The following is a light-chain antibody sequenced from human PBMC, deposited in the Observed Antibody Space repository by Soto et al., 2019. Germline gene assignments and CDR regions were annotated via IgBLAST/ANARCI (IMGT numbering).Light chain of an antibody. CDR3: QQYNTYSPT. CDR1: QSIGSW. Sequence: DIQMTQSPSTLSSSVGDRVTITCRASQSIGSWLAWYQQKTGKAPKILIYDDSSLETGVPSRFSGSGSGTELNLTISRLQPDDFATYYCQQYNTYSPTFGQGTKVDIK. CDR2: DDS. J-gene: IGKJ1*01. V-gene: IGKV1-5*01.